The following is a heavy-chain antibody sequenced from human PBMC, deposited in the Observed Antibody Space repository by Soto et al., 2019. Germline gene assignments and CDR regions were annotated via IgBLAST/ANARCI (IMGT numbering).Heavy chain of an antibody. CDR3: ARGYPRGYGGNFFDY. CDR1: GGSISSGDYY. Sequence: SETLSLTCTVSGGSISSGDYYWSWIRQPPGKGLEWIGYIYYSGSTYYNPSLKSRVTMSVDTSKNQFSLKLSSVTAADTAVYYCARGYPRGYGGNFFDYWGQGTLVTVSS. D-gene: IGHD4-17*01. CDR2: IYYSGST. V-gene: IGHV4-30-4*01. J-gene: IGHJ4*02.